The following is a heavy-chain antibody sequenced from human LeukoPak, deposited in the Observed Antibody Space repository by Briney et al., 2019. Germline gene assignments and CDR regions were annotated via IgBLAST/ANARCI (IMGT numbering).Heavy chain of an antibody. D-gene: IGHD4-23*01. V-gene: IGHV5-51*01. CDR2: IYPDDSDT. CDR3: ARHTNDYGGYGDY. Sequence: GESLKISCKGSGYSFTNFWIGLVRQMPGKGLEWMGIIYPDDSDTRYSPSFQGQVTISADKSISAAYLQWSSLKASDTAMYYCARHTNDYGGYGDYWGQGTLVTVSS. CDR1: GYSFTNFW. J-gene: IGHJ4*02.